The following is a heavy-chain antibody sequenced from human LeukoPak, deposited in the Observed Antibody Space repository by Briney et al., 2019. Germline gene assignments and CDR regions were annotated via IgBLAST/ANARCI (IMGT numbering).Heavy chain of an antibody. Sequence: PGGSLRLSCAASGFIVSSSYMNWVRQAPGKGREWVSVIYSGGHTYYTDSVKGRFTISRDNSNNTLYLYMNSLRPDDTAVYYCARSTRDGYNHYHYYYMDVWGKGTTVTVSS. J-gene: IGHJ6*03. CDR1: GFIVSSSY. CDR2: IYSGGHT. D-gene: IGHD5-24*01. V-gene: IGHV3-53*01. CDR3: ARSTRDGYNHYHYYYMDV.